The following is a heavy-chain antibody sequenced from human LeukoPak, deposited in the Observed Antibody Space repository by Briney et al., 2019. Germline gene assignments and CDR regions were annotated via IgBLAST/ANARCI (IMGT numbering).Heavy chain of an antibody. Sequence: SETLSLTCAVSGGSISSSNCWSWVRQPPGKGREWIGEIYHSGSTNYNPSLKSRVTISVDKSKNQFSLKLSSVTAADTAVYYCAARVATPSHYFDYWGQGTLVTVSS. V-gene: IGHV4-4*02. CDR2: IYHSGST. D-gene: IGHD5-12*01. J-gene: IGHJ4*02. CDR1: GGSISSSNC. CDR3: AARVATPSHYFDY.